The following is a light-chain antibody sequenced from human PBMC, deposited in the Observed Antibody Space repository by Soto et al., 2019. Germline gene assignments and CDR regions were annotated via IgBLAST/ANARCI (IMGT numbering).Light chain of an antibody. CDR2: DVI. CDR1: SRDIGGYDF. J-gene: IGLJ2*01. Sequence: QSALTQPPSASGSPGQSVTISCTGTSRDIGGYDFVSWYQQHPGKAPKLLIYDVIKRPSGVPDRFSGSKSGNTASLTVSGLQTDVEADYYCSSYGGSNNLLFGGGTKLTVL. CDR3: SSYGGSNNLL. V-gene: IGLV2-8*01.